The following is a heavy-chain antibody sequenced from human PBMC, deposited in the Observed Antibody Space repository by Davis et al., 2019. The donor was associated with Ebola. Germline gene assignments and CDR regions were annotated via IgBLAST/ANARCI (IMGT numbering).Heavy chain of an antibody. J-gene: IGHJ6*02. V-gene: IGHV4-34*01. CDR2: INHSGST. CDR1: GGSFSGYY. CDR3: ARGSRGVRADV. Sequence: PSETLSLTCAVYGGSFSGYYWSWIRQPPGKGLEWIGEINHSGSTNYNPSLKSRVTISVDTSKNQFSLKLSSVTAADTAVYYCARGSRGVRADVWGQGTTVTVSS. D-gene: IGHD3-10*01.